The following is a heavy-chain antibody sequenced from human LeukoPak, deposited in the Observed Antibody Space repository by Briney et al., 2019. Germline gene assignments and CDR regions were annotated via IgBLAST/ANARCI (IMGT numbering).Heavy chain of an antibody. V-gene: IGHV1-18*01. J-gene: IGHJ5*02. D-gene: IGHD4-17*01. CDR2: ISVYNGDK. CDR3: ARDAMTTVSSLVNWVDP. Sequence: ASVKVSCKASGYTFTSYGITWVRQAPGQGLEWLGWISVYNGDKNYAQKLQGRVTVTTDTSTSTAYLELRNLTSDDTAVYYCARDAMTTVSSLVNWVDPWGQGTLVTVSS. CDR1: GYTFTSYG.